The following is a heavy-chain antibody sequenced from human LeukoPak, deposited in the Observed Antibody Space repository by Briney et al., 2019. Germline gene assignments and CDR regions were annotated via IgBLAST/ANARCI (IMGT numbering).Heavy chain of an antibody. V-gene: IGHV4-30-2*01. CDR3: ARGSLNWNDFVP. CDR2: IYHSGST. Sequence: SQTLSLTCAVSGGSISSGGYSWSWIRQPPGKGLEWIGYIYHSGSTYYNPSLKSRVTISVDRSKNQFSLKLSSVTAADTAVYYCARGSLNWNDFVPWGQGTLVTVSS. J-gene: IGHJ5*02. D-gene: IGHD1-20*01. CDR1: GGSISSGGYS.